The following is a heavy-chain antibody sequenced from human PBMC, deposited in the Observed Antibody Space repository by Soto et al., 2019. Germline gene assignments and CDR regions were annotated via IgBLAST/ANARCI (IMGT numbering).Heavy chain of an antibody. CDR3: ARDLRSRPQQGYCSGGSCYSGGFFDY. D-gene: IGHD2-15*01. Sequence: GGSLRLSCAASGFTFSSYAMHWVRQAPGKGLEWVAVISYDGSNKYYADSVKGRFTISRDNSKNTLYLQMNSLRAEDTAVYYCARDLRSRPQQGYCSGGSCYSGGFFDYWGQGTLVTVSS. CDR2: ISYDGSNK. CDR1: GFTFSSYA. J-gene: IGHJ4*02. V-gene: IGHV3-30-3*01.